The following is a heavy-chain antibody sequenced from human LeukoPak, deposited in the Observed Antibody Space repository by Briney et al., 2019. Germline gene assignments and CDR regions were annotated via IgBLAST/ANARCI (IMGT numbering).Heavy chain of an antibody. CDR1: GGSISSSSYY. CDR2: IYYSGST. Sequence: SETLSLTCTVSGGSISSSSYYWGWIRQPPGKGLEWIGTIYYSGSTYFNPSLKSRVTMSVDTSKNQFSLRLSSVTAADTAVYYCARVDSSGYYAPFDYWGQGTLVTVSS. V-gene: IGHV4-39*01. J-gene: IGHJ4*02. D-gene: IGHD3-22*01. CDR3: ARVDSSGYYAPFDY.